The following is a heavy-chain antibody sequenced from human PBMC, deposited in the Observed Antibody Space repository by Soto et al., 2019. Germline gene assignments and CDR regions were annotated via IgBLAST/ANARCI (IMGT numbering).Heavy chain of an antibody. CDR3: ARVVAVAIYYYYYGMDV. CDR2: ISYDGSNK. Sequence: QVQLVESGGGVVQPGRSLRLSCAASGFTFSSYAMHWVRQAPGKGLEWVAVISYDGSNKYYADSVKGRFTISRDNSKNTLYLQMNSLRAEDTAVYYCARVVAVAIYYYYYGMDVWGQGTTFTVSS. J-gene: IGHJ6*02. V-gene: IGHV3-30-3*01. D-gene: IGHD6-19*01. CDR1: GFTFSSYA.